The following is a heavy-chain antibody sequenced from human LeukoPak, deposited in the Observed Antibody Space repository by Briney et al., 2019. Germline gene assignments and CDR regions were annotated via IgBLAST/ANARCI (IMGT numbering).Heavy chain of an antibody. D-gene: IGHD1-26*01. V-gene: IGHV3-15*01. Sequence: PGGSLRLSCAASGFTFSNAWMSWVRQAPGKGLEWVGRIKSKTDGGTTDYAAPVKGRFTISRDDSKNTLYLQMNSLKTEDTAAYYCTTAVSGLYYYYGMDVWGQGTTVTVSS. CDR2: IKSKTDGGTT. CDR1: GFTFSNAW. CDR3: TTAVSGLYYYYGMDV. J-gene: IGHJ6*02.